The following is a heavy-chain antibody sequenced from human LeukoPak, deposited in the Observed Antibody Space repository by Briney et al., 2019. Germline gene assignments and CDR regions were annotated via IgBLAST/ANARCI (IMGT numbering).Heavy chain of an antibody. D-gene: IGHD3-3*01. CDR2: INHSGST. J-gene: IGHJ5*02. CDR3: ARRSFPYYDFWSGWYNWFDP. V-gene: IGHV4-34*01. CDR1: GGSFSGYY. Sequence: KPSETLPLTCAVYGGSFSGYYWSWIRQPPGKGLEWIGEINHSGSTNYNPSLKSRVTISVDTSKNQFSLKLSSVTAADTAVYYCARRSFPYYDFWSGWYNWFDPWGQGTLVTVSS.